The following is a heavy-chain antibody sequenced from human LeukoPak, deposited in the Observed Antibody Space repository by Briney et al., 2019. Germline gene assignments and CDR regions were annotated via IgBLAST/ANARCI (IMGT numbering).Heavy chain of an antibody. CDR1: GGTFSSYA. V-gene: IGHV1-69*06. CDR2: IIPIFGTA. Sequence: ASVKVSCKAPGGTFSSYAISWVRQAPGQGLEWMGGIIPIFGTANYAQKFQGRVTITADKSTSTAYMELSSLRSEDTAVYYCARTYYYDSSGYGPLWYWGQGTLVTVSS. D-gene: IGHD3-22*01. J-gene: IGHJ4*02. CDR3: ARTYYYDSSGYGPLWY.